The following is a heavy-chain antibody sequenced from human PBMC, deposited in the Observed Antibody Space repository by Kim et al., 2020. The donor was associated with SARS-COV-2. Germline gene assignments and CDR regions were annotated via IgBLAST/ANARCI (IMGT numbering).Heavy chain of an antibody. D-gene: IGHD3-10*01. J-gene: IGHJ4*02. CDR3: TTARAYGSGSYYNPRLNFES. CDR1: GFTFSNAW. Sequence: GGSLRLSCEASGFTFSNAWMSWVRQAPGKGLEWVGRIKSKTDGGTTDDAAHVKVRFTISRDDSKNTLYLQMNRRKTEDTAVYYCTTARAYGSGSYYNPRLNFESSGAGTPVTVSP. CDR2: IKSKTDGGTT. V-gene: IGHV3-15*01.